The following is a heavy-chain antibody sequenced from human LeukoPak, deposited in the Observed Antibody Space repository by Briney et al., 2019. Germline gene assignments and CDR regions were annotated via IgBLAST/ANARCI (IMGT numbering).Heavy chain of an antibody. V-gene: IGHV4-61*02. CDR1: GGSISSGSYH. Sequence: PSETLSLTCTVSGGSISSGSYHWSWIRQPAGKGLEWIGRIYTSGSTYYHPSLKSRVTISLDTSKNQFSLNLSSVTAADTAVYYCARGERAAAGTNWFDPWGQGALVTVSS. D-gene: IGHD6-13*01. CDR3: ARGERAAAGTNWFDP. CDR2: IYTSGST. J-gene: IGHJ5*02.